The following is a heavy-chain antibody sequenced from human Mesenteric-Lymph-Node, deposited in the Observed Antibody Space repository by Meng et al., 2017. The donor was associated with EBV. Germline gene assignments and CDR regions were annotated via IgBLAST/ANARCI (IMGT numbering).Heavy chain of an antibody. CDR3: ARGADRGANLGY. V-gene: IGHV4-34*01. J-gene: IGHJ4*02. CDR2: ITHSGST. Sequence: GPGLVRPSRPLPPPCAVFGGSPMGCYCSWIRQPPGKGMEWIGEITHSGSTNYNPSLKSRVTISVDTSKNQFSLKLKSVTATDTAVYYCARGADRGANLGYWGQGTLVTVSS. D-gene: IGHD3-10*01. CDR1: GGSPMGCY.